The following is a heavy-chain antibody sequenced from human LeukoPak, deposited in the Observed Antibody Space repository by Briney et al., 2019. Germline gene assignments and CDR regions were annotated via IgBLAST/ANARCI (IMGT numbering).Heavy chain of an antibody. D-gene: IGHD3-22*01. Sequence: PSETLSLTCTVSGYSISSGYYWGWIRQPPGRGLEWIGSIYHSGSTFYDPSLKSRVTISVDTSKNQFSLKLSSVTAADTAVYYCASGDAEATYYYDSSGYFFDYWGQGTLVTVSS. CDR3: ASGDAEATYYYDSSGYFFDY. CDR2: IYHSGST. J-gene: IGHJ4*02. V-gene: IGHV4-38-2*02. CDR1: GYSISSGYY.